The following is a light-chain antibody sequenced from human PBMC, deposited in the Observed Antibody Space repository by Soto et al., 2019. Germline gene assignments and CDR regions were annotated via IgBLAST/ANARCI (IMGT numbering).Light chain of an antibody. CDR1: QDISNY. CDR3: QQYDHLPLT. Sequence: DIQMTQSPSSLSASVGDRVTITCQASQDISNYLNWYQQKPGKAPKLLIYDASNLKTGVPSRFSGNGSGTDFTFSISSLQAEDIATYYCQQYDHLPLTFGGGTKVEIK. J-gene: IGKJ4*01. CDR2: DAS. V-gene: IGKV1-33*01.